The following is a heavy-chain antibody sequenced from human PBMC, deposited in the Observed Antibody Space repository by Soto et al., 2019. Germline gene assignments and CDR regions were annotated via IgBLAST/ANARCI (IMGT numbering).Heavy chain of an antibody. D-gene: IGHD3-22*01. CDR2: IYYSGST. V-gene: IGHV4-59*01. J-gene: IGHJ4*02. CDR1: GGSISSYY. Sequence: PSETLSLTCTVSGGSISSYYWSWIRQPPGMGLEWIGYIYYSGSTNYNPSLKSRVTISVDTSKNQFSLKLSSVTAADTAVYYCARDAVDDSSGYYYFDYWGQGTLVTVSS. CDR3: ARDAVDDSSGYYYFDY.